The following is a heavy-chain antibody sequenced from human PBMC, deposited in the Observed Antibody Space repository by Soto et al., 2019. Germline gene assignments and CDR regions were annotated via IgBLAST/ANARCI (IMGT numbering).Heavy chain of an antibody. V-gene: IGHV6-1*01. CDR3: AGDSSSDWFYYYFGMDV. CDR1: GDSVSSNTAG. D-gene: IGHD6-19*01. Sequence: PSQTLSLTCSISGDSVSSNTAGRHWISQSPSRGLDGLGRTEWSSKWYNDYAGSVKSRIAISPNTFNNQYSLQLNSVPPEDTAVDDCAGDSSSDWFYYYFGMDVWGQGTTVTVSS. J-gene: IGHJ6*02. CDR2: TEWSSKWYN.